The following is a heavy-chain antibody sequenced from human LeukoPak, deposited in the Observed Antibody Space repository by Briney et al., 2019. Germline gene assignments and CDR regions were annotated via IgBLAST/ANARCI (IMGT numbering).Heavy chain of an antibody. D-gene: IGHD2-21*01. CDR2: IIPIFGTK. Sequence: SVKVSCKASGGTFSSYAISWVRQAPGQGLEWVGGIIPIFGTKNYAQKFQGRVTITADKSATTAYMELSSLRSEDTAVYYCARPRFPYYRLSGADYYYMDVWAKGTTVTVSS. V-gene: IGHV1-69*06. CDR1: GGTFSSYA. CDR3: ARPRFPYYRLSGADYYYMDV. J-gene: IGHJ6*03.